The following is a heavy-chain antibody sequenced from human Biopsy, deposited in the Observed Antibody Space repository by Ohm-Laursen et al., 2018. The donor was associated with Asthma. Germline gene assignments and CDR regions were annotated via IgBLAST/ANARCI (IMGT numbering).Heavy chain of an antibody. D-gene: IGHD3-22*01. CDR2: IYYSGTT. V-gene: IGHV4-34*09. CDR3: ARAQDYYDSRGYYRSFDY. Sequence: TLSLTCAVYGGSFSGHYWTWIRQPPGKGLEWIGSIYYSGTTYYNPSLKSRVSISIDTSKNQFSLKLSSVTAADTAVYYCARAQDYYDSRGYYRSFDYWGQGTLVTVSS. CDR1: GGSFSGHY. J-gene: IGHJ4*02.